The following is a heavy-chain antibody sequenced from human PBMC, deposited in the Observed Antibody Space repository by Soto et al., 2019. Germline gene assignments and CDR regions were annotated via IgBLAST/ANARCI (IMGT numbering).Heavy chain of an antibody. J-gene: IGHJ2*01. CDR2: IIPVLGLT. CDR1: GGTFSDYT. D-gene: IGHD6-25*01. Sequence: QVQLVQSGTEVKKPGSSVEVSCKASGGTFSDYTFHWVRQAPGQGLEWMGRIIPVLGLTNYAQKIQGRVTITADTSTSTVYKELSSLTSDDTAVYFCARDPGIAATDYWYFDLWGRGTLVTVSS. CDR3: ARDPGIAATDYWYFDL. V-gene: IGHV1-69*08.